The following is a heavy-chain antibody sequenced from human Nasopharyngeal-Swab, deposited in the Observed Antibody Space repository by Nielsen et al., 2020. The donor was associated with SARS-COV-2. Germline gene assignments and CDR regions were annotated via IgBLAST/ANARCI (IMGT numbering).Heavy chain of an antibody. J-gene: IGHJ5*02. CDR2: ISHSGTT. D-gene: IGHD3-10*01. Sequence: SETLSLTCTVSSDSVSSINQLWGWIRQPPGKGLEWIGSISHSGTTYFNPSLKSRVTMSVDASKNQFSLKLTSVTASDTASYYCARRRFGEVTHADWFDPWGQGTLVTVSS. CDR1: SDSVSSINQL. V-gene: IGHV4-39*01. CDR3: ARRRFGEVTHADWFDP.